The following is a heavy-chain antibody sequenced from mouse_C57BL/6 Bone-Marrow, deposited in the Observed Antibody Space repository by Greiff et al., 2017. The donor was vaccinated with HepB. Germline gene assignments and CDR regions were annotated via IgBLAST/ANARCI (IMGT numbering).Heavy chain of an antibody. CDR1: GYTFTSYW. CDR2: IYPGSGST. Sequence: VQLQQPGAELVKPGASVKMSCKASGYTFTSYWITWVKQRPGRGLEWIGDIYPGSGSTNYNEKFKSKATLTVDTSSSTAYMQLSSLTSEDSAVYYCATIYYYGSSYWYYFDYWGQGTTLTVSS. V-gene: IGHV1-55*01. CDR3: ATIYYYGSSYWYYFDY. J-gene: IGHJ2*01. D-gene: IGHD1-1*01.